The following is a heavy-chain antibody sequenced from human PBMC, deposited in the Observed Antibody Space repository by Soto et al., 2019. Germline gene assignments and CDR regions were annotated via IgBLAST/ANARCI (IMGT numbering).Heavy chain of an antibody. CDR1: GFTFSSYG. CDR2: ISYDGSNK. V-gene: IGHV3-30*18. J-gene: IGHJ4*02. D-gene: IGHD6-13*01. Sequence: QVQLVESGGGVVQPGRSLRLSCAASGFTFSSYGMHWVRQAPGKGLEWVAVISYDGSNKYYADSVKGRFTISRDNSKNTLDLQMNSLRAEDTAGYYCAKDCSSSWLVYWGQGTLVTVSS. CDR3: AKDCSSSWLVY.